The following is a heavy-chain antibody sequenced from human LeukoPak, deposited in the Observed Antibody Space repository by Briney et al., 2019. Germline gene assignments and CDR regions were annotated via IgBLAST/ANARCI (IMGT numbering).Heavy chain of an antibody. V-gene: IGHV3-23*01. Sequence: GGSLRLSCAASGFTFSSYAMSWVRQAPGKGLEWVSATSGSGGSTYYADSVKGRFTISRDNSKNTLYLQMNSLRAEDTAVYYCGKDLSGYDSPTYLDYWGQGTLVTVSS. CDR2: TSGSGGST. D-gene: IGHD5-12*01. CDR1: GFTFSSYA. CDR3: GKDLSGYDSPTYLDY. J-gene: IGHJ4*02.